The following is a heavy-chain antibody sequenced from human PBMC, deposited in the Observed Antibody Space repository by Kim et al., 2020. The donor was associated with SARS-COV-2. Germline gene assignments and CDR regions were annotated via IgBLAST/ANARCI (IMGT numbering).Heavy chain of an antibody. CDR2: INAGNGNT. V-gene: IGHV1-3*01. J-gene: IGHJ4*01. CDR1: GYTFTSYD. Sequence: ASVKVSCKASGYTFTSYDMNWVRQAPGQRLEWMGWINAGNGNTKYSQKFQGRVTITTDTSASTAYMELSSLRSDDTAVYYCARDENLTCCRRGALYYWC. CDR3: ARDENLTCCRRGALYY. D-gene: IGHD3-10*01.